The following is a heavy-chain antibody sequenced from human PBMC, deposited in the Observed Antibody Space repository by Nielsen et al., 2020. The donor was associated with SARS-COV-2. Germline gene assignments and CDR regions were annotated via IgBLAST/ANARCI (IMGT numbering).Heavy chain of an antibody. Sequence: GESLKISCAASEVTFRSYAMSWVRQAPGKGLEWVSVISNDADKRYYRDSVKGRFTISRDNSKNTVYLQMNSLRAEDTAVYYCAGELLLEFDIWGQGTMVTVSS. CDR1: EVTFRSYA. CDR2: ISNDADKR. V-gene: IGHV3-23*01. CDR3: AGELLLEFDI. D-gene: IGHD1-26*01. J-gene: IGHJ3*02.